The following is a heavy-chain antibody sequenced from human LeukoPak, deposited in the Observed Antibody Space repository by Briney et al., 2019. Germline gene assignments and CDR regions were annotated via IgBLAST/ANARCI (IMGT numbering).Heavy chain of an antibody. CDR2: IYYSGST. J-gene: IGHJ4*02. Sequence: PSETLSLTCTVSGGSISSYYWSWIRQPPGKGLEWIGYIYYSGSTNYNPSLKSRVTISVDTSKNQFSLKLSSVTAADTAVYYCARGSYVAGTYYFDYRGQGTLVTVSS. V-gene: IGHV4-59*01. CDR3: ARGSYVAGTYYFDY. CDR1: GGSISSYY. D-gene: IGHD6-19*01.